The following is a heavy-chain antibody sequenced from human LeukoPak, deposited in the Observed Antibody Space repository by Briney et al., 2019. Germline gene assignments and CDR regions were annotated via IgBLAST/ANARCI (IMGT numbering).Heavy chain of an antibody. D-gene: IGHD3-22*01. CDR1: GYTFTGYY. CDR2: INPNSGGT. J-gene: IGHJ4*02. Sequence: ASVTVSCKASGYTFTGYYMHWVRQAPGQGLEWMGWINPNSGGTNYAQKFQGRVTMTRDTSISTAYMELSRLRSDDTAVYYCARVASSGLGSQYYFDYWGQGTLVTVSS. V-gene: IGHV1-2*02. CDR3: ARVASSGLGSQYYFDY.